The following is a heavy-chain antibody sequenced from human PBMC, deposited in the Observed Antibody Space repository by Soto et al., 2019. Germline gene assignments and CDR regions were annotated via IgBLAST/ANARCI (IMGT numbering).Heavy chain of an antibody. CDR3: ARNAGYGMDV. Sequence: SGPTLVNPTETLTLTCTVSGFSLTTGKMGVSWIRQPPGKALEWLAHIFSDNERSYSTSLQGRLTISKDTSGSQVVLSMTNVDPVDTATYYCARNAGYGMDVWGQGTTVTVSS. V-gene: IGHV2-26*01. CDR2: IFSDNER. CDR1: GFSLTTGKMG. J-gene: IGHJ6*02.